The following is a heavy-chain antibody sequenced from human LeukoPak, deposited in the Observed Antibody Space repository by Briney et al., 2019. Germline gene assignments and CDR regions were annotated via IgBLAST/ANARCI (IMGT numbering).Heavy chain of an antibody. CDR1: GGSISGYY. D-gene: IGHD3-22*01. CDR2: IYSSGFT. CDR3: AKSGSGYRREPGFYGVDV. Sequence: SETLSLTCTVSGGSISGYYWSWIRQPAGKGLEWIGRIYSSGFTDYNPSLKSRLTMSTDTPKNQFTLNLISVTAADTAVCYCAKSGSGYRREPGFYGVDVWGQGATVTVSS. V-gene: IGHV4-4*07. J-gene: IGHJ6*02.